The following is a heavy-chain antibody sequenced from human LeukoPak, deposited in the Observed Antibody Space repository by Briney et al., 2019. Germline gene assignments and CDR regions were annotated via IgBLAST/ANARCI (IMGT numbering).Heavy chain of an antibody. CDR3: ARDHRYAFDN. CDR2: IWYDGSNK. CDR1: GFTFSSYG. D-gene: IGHD5-12*01. J-gene: IGHJ4*01. V-gene: IGHV3-33*01. Sequence: GRSLRLSCAASGFTFSSYGMYWVRQAPGQGLEWVAVIWYDGSNKYYADSVKGRFTISRDKARSSLYLQMNSLRVEDTAVYYCARDHRYAFDNWGHGTLVTVSS.